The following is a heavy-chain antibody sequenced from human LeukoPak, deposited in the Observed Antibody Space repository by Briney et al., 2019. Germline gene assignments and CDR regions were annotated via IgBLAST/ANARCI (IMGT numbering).Heavy chain of an antibody. CDR2: ISGVGGST. CDR1: GFTFDDYA. CDR3: AKDGYIGRYYYYYGMDV. J-gene: IGHJ6*02. D-gene: IGHD1-26*01. V-gene: IGHV3-43*02. Sequence: GGSLRLSCAASGFTFDDYAMHWVRQAPGEGLEWVSLISGVGGSTYYADSVKGRFTISKDNSKNSLYLQMNSLRTEDTALYYCAKDGYIGRYYYYYGMDVWGQGTTVTVSS.